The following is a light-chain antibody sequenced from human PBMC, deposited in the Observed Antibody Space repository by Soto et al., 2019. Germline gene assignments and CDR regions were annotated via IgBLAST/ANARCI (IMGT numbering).Light chain of an antibody. J-gene: IGLJ1*01. CDR3: SSYTSSSTLV. V-gene: IGLV2-14*01. CDR2: DVS. Sequence: QSVVTQPASVSGSPGQSITISCTGTSSDVGGYNYVSWYQQHPGKAPKLMIYDVSNRPSGVSNRFSGSKSGNTASLTISGLHAEDEADYYCSSYTSSSTLVFGTGTKVTVL. CDR1: SSDVGGYNY.